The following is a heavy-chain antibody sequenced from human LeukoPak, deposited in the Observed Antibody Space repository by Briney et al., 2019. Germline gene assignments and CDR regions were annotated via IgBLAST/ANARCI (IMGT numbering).Heavy chain of an antibody. Sequence: GASLRLSCAASGFTFSSAMSWVRQAPGKGLEWVSTISGSGSSTYYADSVKGRFTISRDNSKNTLYLQMNSLRAEDTAVYYCAKFRGSNFGAYYFDYWGQGTLVTVSS. CDR3: AKFRGSNFGAYYFDY. V-gene: IGHV3-23*01. D-gene: IGHD3-10*01. CDR1: GFTFSSA. J-gene: IGHJ4*02. CDR2: ISGSGSST.